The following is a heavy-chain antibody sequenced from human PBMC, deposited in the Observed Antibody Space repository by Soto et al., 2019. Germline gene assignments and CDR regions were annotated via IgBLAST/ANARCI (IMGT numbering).Heavy chain of an antibody. D-gene: IGHD4-17*01. Sequence: SVKVSCKASGYTFTSYGISWVRQAPGQGLEWMGGIIPIFGTANYAQKFQGRVTITADESTSTAYMELSSLRSEDTAVYYCARGVYGDYGSGWFDPWGQGTLVTVSS. CDR2: IIPIFGTA. V-gene: IGHV1-69*13. J-gene: IGHJ5*02. CDR1: GYTFTSYG. CDR3: ARGVYGDYGSGWFDP.